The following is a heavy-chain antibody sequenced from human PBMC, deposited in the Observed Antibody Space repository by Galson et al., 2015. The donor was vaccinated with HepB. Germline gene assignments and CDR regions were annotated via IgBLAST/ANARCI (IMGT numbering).Heavy chain of an antibody. CDR1: GFTFSSYA. Sequence: SLRLSCAASGFTFSSYAMHWVRQAPGKGLEWVAVISYDGSNKYYADSVKGRFTISRDNSKNTLYLQMNSLRAEDTAVYYCARAEWLVHLSQYYFDYWGQGTLVTVSS. CDR3: ARAEWLVHLSQYYFDY. CDR2: ISYDGSNK. D-gene: IGHD6-19*01. J-gene: IGHJ4*02. V-gene: IGHV3-30-3*01.